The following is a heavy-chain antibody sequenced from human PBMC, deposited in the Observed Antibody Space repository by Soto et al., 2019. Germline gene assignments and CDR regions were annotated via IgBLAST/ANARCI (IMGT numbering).Heavy chain of an antibody. J-gene: IGHJ4*02. CDR1: GFTFSSYA. Sequence: LRLSCAASGFTFSSYAMHWVRQAPGKGLEWMAVISYDGSYTNHAESVKGRFTISRDNSKNTLYLQMDSLRVEDTAVYYCAKVLTSTTSPPDFCGQGSLVTVYS. CDR2: ISYDGSYT. V-gene: IGHV3-30-3*01. CDR3: AKVLTSTTSPPDF. D-gene: IGHD2-2*01.